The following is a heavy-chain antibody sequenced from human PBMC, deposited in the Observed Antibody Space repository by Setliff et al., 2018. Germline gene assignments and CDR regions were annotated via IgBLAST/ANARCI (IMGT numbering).Heavy chain of an antibody. CDR3: TRSSSYGMRYWFDS. CDR1: GYTFTGHY. V-gene: IGHV1-2*02. Sequence: ASVKVSCKASGYTFTGHYIHWVRQAPGQGLEWMGIINPTGGDTHSPQNFQGRVRMTRDTSMSTVYMELTRLTSDDTAVYYCTRSSSYGMRYWFDSWGQGPLVTVSS. J-gene: IGHJ5*01. D-gene: IGHD3-16*02. CDR2: INPTGGDT.